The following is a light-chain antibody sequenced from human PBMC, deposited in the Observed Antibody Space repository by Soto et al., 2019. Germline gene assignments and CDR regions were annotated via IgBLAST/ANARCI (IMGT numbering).Light chain of an antibody. CDR1: QGISNY. CDR3: LQHNSYPPP. CDR2: GAY. J-gene: IGKJ5*01. Sequence: DIQMPQSPSAMSASVGDSATISCPASQGISNYLAWFQKKPGKVPKRLIDGAYRLQSGVPSRFSGTGSGTEFTLTSSSLQPEDFATYDCLQHNSYPPPFGQGTRLEIK. V-gene: IGKV1-17*03.